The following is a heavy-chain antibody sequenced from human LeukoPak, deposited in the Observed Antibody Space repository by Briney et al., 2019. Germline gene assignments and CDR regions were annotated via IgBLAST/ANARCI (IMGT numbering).Heavy chain of an antibody. CDR3: ARDLGSGNFGADY. V-gene: IGHV4-59*11. CDR2: IYYTGST. D-gene: IGHD1-26*01. J-gene: IGHJ4*02. Sequence: PSETLSLTCTVTGASIHSHYWTWIRQPPGKGLEWIGYIYYTGSTTYNPSLESRVTISIDTSRKQFSLKLTSVTAADTAMYYCARDLGSGNFGADYWGEGTLVTVSS. CDR1: GASIHSHY.